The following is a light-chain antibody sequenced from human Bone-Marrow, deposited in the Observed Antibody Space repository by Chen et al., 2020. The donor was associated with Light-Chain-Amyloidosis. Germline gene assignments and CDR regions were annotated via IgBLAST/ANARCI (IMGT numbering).Light chain of an antibody. CDR2: EVT. J-gene: IGLJ1*01. CDR1: SSDVGGDNH. CDR3: SSYTITNTLV. V-gene: IGLV2-14*01. Sequence: QSALTQPASVSGSPGQSITISCTGTSSDVGGDNHVSWYQQHPDKAPKLMIYEVTNRPSWVHDRFSGSKSDNTASLTISGLQTADEADYFSSSYTITNTLVFGSGTRVTVL.